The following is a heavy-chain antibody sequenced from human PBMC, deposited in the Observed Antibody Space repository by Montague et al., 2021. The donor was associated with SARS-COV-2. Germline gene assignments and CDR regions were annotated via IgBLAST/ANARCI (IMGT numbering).Heavy chain of an antibody. CDR2: IYTNETT. J-gene: IGHJ5*02. V-gene: IGHV4-4*07. CDR3: ARTFWGSWFGESWFGP. Sequence: SETLSLTCTVSGGSISTYYWSWIRQPAGKGLEWIGRIYTNETTNYNPSLKSRVTMSVDTSKNQFSLKLTSVTAADTAVYYCARTFWGSWFGESWFGPWGQGILVTVSS. D-gene: IGHD3-10*01. CDR1: GGSISTYY.